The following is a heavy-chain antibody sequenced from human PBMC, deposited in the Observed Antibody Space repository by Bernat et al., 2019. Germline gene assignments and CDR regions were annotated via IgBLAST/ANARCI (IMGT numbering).Heavy chain of an antibody. CDR1: GYTFTGYY. Sequence: QVQLVQSGAEVKKPGASVKVSCKASGYTFTGYYVHWVRQAPGQGLEWMGWINPNSGGTNYAQKFQGWVTMTRDTSISTAYMELSRLRSDDTAVYYCARASPITIFGVVVHYGMDVWGQGTTVTVSS. D-gene: IGHD3-3*01. J-gene: IGHJ6*02. CDR2: INPNSGGT. CDR3: ARASPITIFGVVVHYGMDV. V-gene: IGHV1-2*04.